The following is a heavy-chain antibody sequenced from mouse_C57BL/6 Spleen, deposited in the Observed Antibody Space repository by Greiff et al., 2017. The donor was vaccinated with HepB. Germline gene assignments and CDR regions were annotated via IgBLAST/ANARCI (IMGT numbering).Heavy chain of an antibody. V-gene: IGHV5-17*01. J-gene: IGHJ4*01. CDR3: ARVYGSRYPYFYAMDY. CDR2: ISSGSSTI. CDR1: GFTFSDYG. D-gene: IGHD1-1*01. Sequence: EVQLVESGGGLVKPGGSLKLSCAASGFTFSDYGMHWVRQAPEKGLEWVAYISSGSSTIYYADTVKGRFTISRDNAKNTLFLQMTSLRSEDTAMYYCARVYGSRYPYFYAMDYWGQGTSVTVSS.